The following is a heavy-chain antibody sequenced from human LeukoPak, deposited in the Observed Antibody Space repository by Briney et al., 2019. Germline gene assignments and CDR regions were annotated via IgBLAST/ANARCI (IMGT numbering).Heavy chain of an antibody. CDR2: IKQGGSEK. Sequence: GGSLRLSCAASGFTFSSYWMSWVRQAPGEGLEWVANIKQGGSEKYYVDSVKGRFTISRDNAKNSLYLQMNSLRAEDTAVYYCARVHLLRYFDWPRGSAFDIWGQGTMVTVSS. D-gene: IGHD3-9*01. J-gene: IGHJ3*02. CDR3: ARVHLLRYFDWPRGSAFDI. V-gene: IGHV3-7*01. CDR1: GFTFSSYW.